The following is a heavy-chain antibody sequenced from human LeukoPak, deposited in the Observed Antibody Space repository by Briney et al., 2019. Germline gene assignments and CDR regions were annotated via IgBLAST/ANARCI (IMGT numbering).Heavy chain of an antibody. Sequence: SQTLSLTCTVSGCSISSGGYYWSWIRQPPGKGLEWIGYIYHSGSTYYNPSLKSRVTISVDRSKNQFSLKLSSVTAADTAVYYCARVGSSARDDAFDIWGQGTMVTVSS. CDR2: IYHSGST. CDR1: GCSISSGGYY. D-gene: IGHD6-13*01. CDR3: ARVGSSARDDAFDI. V-gene: IGHV4-30-2*01. J-gene: IGHJ3*02.